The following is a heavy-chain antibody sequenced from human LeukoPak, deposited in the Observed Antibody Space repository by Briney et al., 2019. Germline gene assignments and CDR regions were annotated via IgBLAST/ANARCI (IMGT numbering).Heavy chain of an antibody. CDR2: MNSDGSSI. CDR3: ARDPTWDLTLDH. Sequence: PGGSLRLSCAASGFTFSSYWMHWVRQAPGKGLVWVSSMNSDGSSIYYIDSVKGRFTISRDNAKNTLYLQVNSLRAEDTAVYYCARDPTWDLTLDHWGQGTLVAVSA. CDR1: GFTFSSYW. D-gene: IGHD1-26*01. J-gene: IGHJ4*02. V-gene: IGHV3-74*01.